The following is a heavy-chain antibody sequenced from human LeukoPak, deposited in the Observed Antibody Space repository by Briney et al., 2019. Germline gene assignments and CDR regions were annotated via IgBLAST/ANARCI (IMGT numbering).Heavy chain of an antibody. J-gene: IGHJ5*02. V-gene: IGHV3-48*01. D-gene: IGHD6-6*01. CDR3: VRQLVS. CDR2: ISSSSSSI. CDR1: RFTFSSYS. Sequence: GGSLRLSCAASRFTFSSYSMNWVRQAPGKGLEWVSYISSSSSSIFYADSVKGRFTISRDNAKDSLYLQMNSLRAEDTAVYYCVRQLVSWGQGTLVTVSS.